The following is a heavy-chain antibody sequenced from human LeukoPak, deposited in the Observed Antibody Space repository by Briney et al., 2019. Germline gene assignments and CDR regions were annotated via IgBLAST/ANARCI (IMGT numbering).Heavy chain of an antibody. CDR2: IYYSGST. Sequence: SETLSLTCTVSGGSISSSSYYWGWIRQPPGKGLAWIGSIYYSGSTYYTPSLKSRVTISVDTSKNQFSLKLSSATAADTAVYYCARVGGSYLGSYYYYYMDVWGKGTTVTVSS. D-gene: IGHD1-26*01. J-gene: IGHJ6*03. CDR1: GGSISSSSYY. V-gene: IGHV4-39*07. CDR3: ARVGGSYLGSYYYYYMDV.